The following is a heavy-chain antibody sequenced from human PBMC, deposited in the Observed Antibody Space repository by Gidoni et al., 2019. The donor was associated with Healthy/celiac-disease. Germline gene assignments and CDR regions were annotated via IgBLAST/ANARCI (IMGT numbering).Heavy chain of an antibody. Sequence: QVQLVQSGAEVKKSGASVQVSCMASGYTFTSYDINWVRQATGQELEWMGWMNPNSGNTGYAQKFQGRVTMTRNTSISTAYMELGSLRSEDTAVYYCARAYYDSSGYYEPDAFDIWGQGTMVTVSS. J-gene: IGHJ3*02. V-gene: IGHV1-8*01. D-gene: IGHD3-22*01. CDR2: MNPNSGNT. CDR1: GYTFTSYD. CDR3: ARAYYDSSGYYEPDAFDI.